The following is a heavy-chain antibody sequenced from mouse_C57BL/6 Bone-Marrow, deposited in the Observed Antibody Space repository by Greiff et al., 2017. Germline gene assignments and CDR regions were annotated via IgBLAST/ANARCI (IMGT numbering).Heavy chain of an antibody. D-gene: IGHD4-1*01. Sequence: QVQLQQSGAELVKPGASVKISCKASGYAFSSYWMNWVKQRPGKGLEWIGQIYPGDGDTNYNGKFKGKATLTADKSSSTAYMQLSSLTSEDSAVYFCARWGANWDTFDYWGQGTTLTVSS. J-gene: IGHJ2*01. CDR2: IYPGDGDT. V-gene: IGHV1-80*01. CDR3: ARWGANWDTFDY. CDR1: GYAFSSYW.